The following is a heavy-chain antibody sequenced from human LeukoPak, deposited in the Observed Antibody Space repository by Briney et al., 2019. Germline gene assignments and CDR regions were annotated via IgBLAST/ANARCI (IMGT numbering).Heavy chain of an antibody. CDR3: ARTGDLGLAFDY. J-gene: IGHJ4*02. Sequence: ATVKVSCKASGYTFTGYYMHWVRQAPGQGLEWMGRINPNSGGTNYAQKFQGRVTMTRDTSISTAYMELSRLRSDDTAVYYCARTGDLGLAFDYWGQGTLVTVSS. CDR2: INPNSGGT. D-gene: IGHD7-27*01. CDR1: GYTFTGYY. V-gene: IGHV1-2*06.